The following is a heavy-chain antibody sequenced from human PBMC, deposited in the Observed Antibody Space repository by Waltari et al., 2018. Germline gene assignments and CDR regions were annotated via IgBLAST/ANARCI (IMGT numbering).Heavy chain of an antibody. CDR1: GYTFTSYA. J-gene: IGHJ4*02. CDR3: AKDAPTSGGSGWSLYYFDY. V-gene: IGHV7-4-1*02. Sequence: QVQLVQSGSELKKPGASVKVSCKASGYTFTSYAMNWVRQAPGQGLEWMGWINTNTGNPTYAQGLTGRFVFSLDTSVSTEYLQMNSLRAEDTAVYYCAKDAPTSGGSGWSLYYFDYWGQGTLVTVSS. D-gene: IGHD6-19*01. CDR2: INTNTGNP.